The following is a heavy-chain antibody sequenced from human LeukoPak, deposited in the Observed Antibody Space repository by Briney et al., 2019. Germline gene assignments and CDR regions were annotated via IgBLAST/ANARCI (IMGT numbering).Heavy chain of an antibody. V-gene: IGHV3-21*01. J-gene: IGHJ4*02. CDR3: ARSTAGIVGATGY. Sequence: GGSLRLSCAASGFTFSSYSMNWVRQAPGKGLEWVSSISSSSSYIYYADSVKGRFTTSRDNAKNSLYLQMNSLRAEDTAVYYCARSTAGIVGATGYWAQGTLVTVSS. CDR2: ISSSSSYI. D-gene: IGHD1-26*01. CDR1: GFTFSSYS.